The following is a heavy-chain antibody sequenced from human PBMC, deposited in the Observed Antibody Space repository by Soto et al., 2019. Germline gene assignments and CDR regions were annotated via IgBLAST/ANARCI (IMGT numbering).Heavy chain of an antibody. J-gene: IGHJ4*02. CDR2: INHSGST. CDR3: ARGMGRVLRFLEWLLPFDY. V-gene: IGHV4-34*01. D-gene: IGHD3-3*01. CDR1: GGSFSGYY. Sequence: TSETLSLTCAVYGGSFSGYYWSWIRQPPGKGLEWIGEINHSGSTNYNPSLKSRVTISVDTSKNQFSLKLSSVTAADTAVYYCARGMGRVLRFLEWLLPFDYWGQGTLVTV.